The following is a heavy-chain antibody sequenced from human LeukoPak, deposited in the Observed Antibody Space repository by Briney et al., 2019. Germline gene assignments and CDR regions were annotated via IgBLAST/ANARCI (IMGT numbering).Heavy chain of an antibody. V-gene: IGHV3-21*01. CDR3: ARDAAFDYGDPLSY. CDR1: GFIFSSYS. J-gene: IGHJ4*02. Sequence: GGSLRLSCAASGFIFSSYSMNWVRQAPGKGLEWVSSISSSSSYIYYADSVKGRFTISRDNAKNSLYLQMNSLRAEDTAVYYCARDAAFDYGDPLSYWGRGTLVTVSS. D-gene: IGHD4-17*01. CDR2: ISSSSSYI.